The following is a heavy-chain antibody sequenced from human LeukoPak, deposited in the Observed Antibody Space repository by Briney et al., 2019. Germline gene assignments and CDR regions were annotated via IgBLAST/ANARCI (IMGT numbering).Heavy chain of an antibody. CDR2: INPSGGST. Sequence: AASVKVSCKASGYTFTSYYMYWVRQAPGQGLEWMGIINPSGGSTSYAQKFQGRVTMTRDTSTSTVYMELSSLRSEDTAVYYCARDNILTGYQVWIYFDYWGQGTLVTVSS. J-gene: IGHJ4*02. V-gene: IGHV1-46*01. CDR3: ARDNILTGYQVWIYFDY. D-gene: IGHD3-9*01. CDR1: GYTFTSYY.